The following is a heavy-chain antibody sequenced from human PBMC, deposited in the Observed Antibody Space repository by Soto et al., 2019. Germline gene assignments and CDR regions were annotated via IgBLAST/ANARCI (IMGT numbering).Heavy chain of an antibody. Sequence: QVQLVQSGAEVKKPGSSVKVSCKASGGTFSSYAISWVRQAPGQGLEWMGGIIPIFGTANYAQKFQGRVTITGDKSTSTAYMELSSLRSEDTAVYYCARSPPVDIVVVVAAPHAFDIWGQGTMVTVSS. V-gene: IGHV1-69*06. J-gene: IGHJ3*02. CDR2: IIPIFGTA. CDR3: ARSPPVDIVVVVAAPHAFDI. CDR1: GGTFSSYA. D-gene: IGHD2-15*01.